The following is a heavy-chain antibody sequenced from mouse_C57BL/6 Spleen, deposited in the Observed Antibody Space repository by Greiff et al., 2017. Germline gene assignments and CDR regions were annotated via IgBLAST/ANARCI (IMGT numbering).Heavy chain of an antibody. D-gene: IGHD2-4*01. Sequence: EVQLQQSGAELVRPGASVKLSCTASGFNITDDYMHWVKQRPEQGLAWIGWLDPANGDTEYASKFQGKATITADTSSNTAYLQLSSLTSEDTAVDYCTRGLREGGYWGQGTTLTVSS. V-gene: IGHV14-4*01. CDR2: LDPANGDT. CDR3: TRGLREGGY. J-gene: IGHJ2*01. CDR1: GFNITDDY.